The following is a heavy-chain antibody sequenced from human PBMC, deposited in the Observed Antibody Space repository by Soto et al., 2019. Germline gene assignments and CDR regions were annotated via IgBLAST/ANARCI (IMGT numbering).Heavy chain of an antibody. J-gene: IGHJ4*02. V-gene: IGHV3-23*01. Sequence: GGSLRLSCAASGFTFSSYAMSWVRQAPGKGLEWVSAISGSGGSTYYADSVKGRFTISRDNSKNTLYLQMNSLSAEDTAVYYCAKDPTYSSSSYWGQGTLVTVSS. D-gene: IGHD6-6*01. CDR2: ISGSGGST. CDR1: GFTFSSYA. CDR3: AKDPTYSSSSY.